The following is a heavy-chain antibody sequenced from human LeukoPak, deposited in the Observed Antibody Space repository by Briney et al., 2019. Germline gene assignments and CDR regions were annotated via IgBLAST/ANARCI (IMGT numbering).Heavy chain of an antibody. J-gene: IGHJ4*02. Sequence: GGSLRLSCAASGFTFSDYYMSWIRQAPGKGPQWMTVISNDGNTKYYADSVKGRFTISRDNSKSTLYLQINSLSAEDTAVYYCARAMVRGIPFDYWGQGTLVTVSS. CDR3: ARAMVRGIPFDY. V-gene: IGHV3-30-3*01. CDR2: ISNDGNTK. D-gene: IGHD3-10*01. CDR1: GFTFSDYY.